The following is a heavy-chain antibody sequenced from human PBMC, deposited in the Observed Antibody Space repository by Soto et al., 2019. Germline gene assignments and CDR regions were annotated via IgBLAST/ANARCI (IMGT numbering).Heavy chain of an antibody. J-gene: IGHJ6*02. D-gene: IGHD3-22*01. CDR3: AASRAYDSSDYSGFHYGRDV. V-gene: IGHV3-9*01. CDR2: LSWNGVTI. Sequence: EVQLVESGGGLVQPGRSLRLSCAASGFTFDDYAMHWVRQVPGKGLQWVSGLSWNGVTIGYAASVKGRFTISRDNAKKSXYXEMNGVRPDDTALYYCAASRAYDSSDYSGFHYGRDVWGLGTTVTVS. CDR1: GFTFDDYA.